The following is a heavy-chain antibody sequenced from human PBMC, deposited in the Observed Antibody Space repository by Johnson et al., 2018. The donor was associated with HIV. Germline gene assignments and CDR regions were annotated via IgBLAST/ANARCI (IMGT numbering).Heavy chain of an antibody. V-gene: IGHV3-20*04. D-gene: IGHD1-26*01. CDR2: INWNGGST. Sequence: VQLVESGGGVVRPGGSLRLSCAASGFTFDDYAMSWVRQGPRKGLEWVSGINWNGGSTGYADSVKGRCTISRDNAKSSLYLQMNSLRVEDTALYYCARGRPWGWELRRDAFDIWGQGTMVTVSS. J-gene: IGHJ3*02. CDR3: ARGRPWGWELRRDAFDI. CDR1: GFTFDDYA.